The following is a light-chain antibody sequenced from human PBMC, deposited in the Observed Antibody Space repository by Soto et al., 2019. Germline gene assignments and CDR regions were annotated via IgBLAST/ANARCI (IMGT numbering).Light chain of an antibody. CDR2: GAT. CDR1: QDISNF. V-gene: IGKV1-17*03. Sequence: DIQMTQSPSAMSASVGDRVTITCRASQDISNFLAWFQQKPGKVPKRLIYGATNLQSGVPSRFSGSGSGTEFTLTISSLQSEDFATYYCLQHNSYPLTLGGGTKVEIK. J-gene: IGKJ4*01. CDR3: LQHNSYPLT.